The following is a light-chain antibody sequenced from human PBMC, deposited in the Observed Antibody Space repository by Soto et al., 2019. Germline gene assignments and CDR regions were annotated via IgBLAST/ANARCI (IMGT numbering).Light chain of an antibody. CDR3: QQSYSTPLT. CDR1: QSISSY. J-gene: IGKJ4*01. CDR2: AAS. V-gene: IGKV1-39*01. Sequence: IQMTQSPSSLSASVGDRVTITCRASQSISSYLNWYQQKPGKAPNLLIYAASSLQSGVPSRFSGSGSGTDFTLTISSLQPEDFATYYCQQSYSTPLTFGGGTNVDIK.